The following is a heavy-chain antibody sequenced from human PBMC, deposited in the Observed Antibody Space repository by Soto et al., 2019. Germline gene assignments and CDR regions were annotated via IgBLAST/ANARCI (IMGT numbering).Heavy chain of an antibody. J-gene: IGHJ3*02. Sequence: SETLSLTCTVSGGSISSSSDYWGWIRQPPGKGLEWIGSIYYSGSTYYNPSLKSRVTISVDTSKNQFSLKLSSVTAADTAVYYCPLSVAPDAFDIWGQGTMVTVSS. D-gene: IGHD3-10*01. CDR1: GGSISSSSDY. V-gene: IGHV4-39*01. CDR2: IYYSGST. CDR3: PLSVAPDAFDI.